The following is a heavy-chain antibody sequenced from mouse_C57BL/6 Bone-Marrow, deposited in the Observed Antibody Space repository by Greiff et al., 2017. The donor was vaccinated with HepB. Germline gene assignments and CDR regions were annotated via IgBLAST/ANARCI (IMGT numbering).Heavy chain of an antibody. CDR1: GFTFSNYW. J-gene: IGHJ3*01. CDR3: IISEAWFAY. CDR2: IRLKSDNYAT. Sequence: EVKLVESGGGLVQPGGSMKLSCVASGFTFSNYWMNWVRQSPEKGLEWVAQIRLKSDNYATHYAESVKGRFTISRDDSKSSVYLQMNNLRAEDTGIYYCIISEAWFAYWGQGTLVTVSA. V-gene: IGHV6-3*01.